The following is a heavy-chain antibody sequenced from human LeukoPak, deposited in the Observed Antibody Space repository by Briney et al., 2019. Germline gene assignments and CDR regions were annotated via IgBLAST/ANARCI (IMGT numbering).Heavy chain of an antibody. J-gene: IGHJ4*02. CDR1: GYSISSGYY. D-gene: IGHD2-8*01. CDR2: IYHSGST. Sequence: SETLSLTCTVSGYSISSGYYWGWIRQPPGKGLEWIGSIYHSGSTYYNPSLKSRVTISVDTSKNQFSLKLSSVTAADTAVYYCARRSDCTNGVCSPDFDYWGQGTLVTVSS. V-gene: IGHV4-38-2*02. CDR3: ARRSDCTNGVCSPDFDY.